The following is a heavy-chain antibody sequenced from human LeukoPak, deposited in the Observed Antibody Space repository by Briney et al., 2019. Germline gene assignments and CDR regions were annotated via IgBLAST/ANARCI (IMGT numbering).Heavy chain of an antibody. D-gene: IGHD3-9*01. CDR3: ARLYHDLSTGYFDY. J-gene: IGHJ4*02. V-gene: IGHV4-59*04. Sequence: SETLSLTCTVSGGSISSYYWSWIRQPPGKGLEWIGSIYYSGSTYYNPSLKSRVTISVDTSKNQFSLKLSSVTAADTAVYYCARLYHDLSTGYFDYWGQGTLVTVSS. CDR2: IYYSGST. CDR1: GGSISSYY.